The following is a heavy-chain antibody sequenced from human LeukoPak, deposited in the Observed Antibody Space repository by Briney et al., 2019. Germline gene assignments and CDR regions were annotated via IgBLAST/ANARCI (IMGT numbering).Heavy chain of an antibody. CDR3: AKEDFGDIYWYFDL. J-gene: IGHJ2*01. V-gene: IGHV3-23*01. CDR2: ISGSGGST. Sequence: GGSLRLSCAASGFTFSSYAMSWVRQAPGKGLEWVSAISGSGGSTYYADSVKGRFTISRDNSKNTLYLQMNSLRVQDTAVYYCAKEDFGDIYWYFDLWGRGTLVTVSS. CDR1: GFTFSSYA. D-gene: IGHD4-17*01.